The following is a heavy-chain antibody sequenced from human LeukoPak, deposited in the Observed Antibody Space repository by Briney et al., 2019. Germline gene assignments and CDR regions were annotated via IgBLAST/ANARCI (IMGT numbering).Heavy chain of an antibody. CDR3: ARGGAHSPSHDYFHQFMDV. J-gene: IGHJ6*03. D-gene: IGHD6-13*01. Sequence: SETLSLTCTVSGGSTSGYYWSWIRQPAGKGLEWIGRVHSGDNSDSVPSFKSRLAMSLDTSTNQFSLKLTSVTAADTAVYYCARGGAHSPSHDYFHQFMDVWGKGTTVIVSS. CDR2: VHSGDNS. V-gene: IGHV4-4*07. CDR1: GGSTSGYY.